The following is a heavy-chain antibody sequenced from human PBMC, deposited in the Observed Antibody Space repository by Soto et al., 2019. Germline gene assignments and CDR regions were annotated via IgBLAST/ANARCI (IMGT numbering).Heavy chain of an antibody. CDR3: ARDLGKYDRYYFDY. CDR1: GFTLSSYW. D-gene: IGHD3-9*01. J-gene: IGHJ4*02. V-gene: IGHV3-74*01. Sequence: GLSLRLSCAASGFTLSSYWMHWVRQVPGKGLMWVSRIDSDGIRTNYADSVKGRFTISRDNAKNTLYLQMNYLSAEDTAVYYCARDLGKYDRYYFDYWGQGTLVTVSS. CDR2: IDSDGIRT.